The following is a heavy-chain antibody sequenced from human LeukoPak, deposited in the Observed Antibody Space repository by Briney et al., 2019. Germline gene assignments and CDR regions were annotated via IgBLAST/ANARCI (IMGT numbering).Heavy chain of an antibody. Sequence: SESLSLTCAVYGGSFSGYYWSWVRQPPGKGLEWIGEINHSGSTNYNPSLKSRVTISVDTSKNQFSLKLSSVTAADAAVYYCARLYPRGPTDWGQGTLVTVSS. CDR3: ARLYPRGPTD. V-gene: IGHV4-34*01. D-gene: IGHD1-14*01. J-gene: IGHJ4*02. CDR2: INHSGST. CDR1: GGSFSGYY.